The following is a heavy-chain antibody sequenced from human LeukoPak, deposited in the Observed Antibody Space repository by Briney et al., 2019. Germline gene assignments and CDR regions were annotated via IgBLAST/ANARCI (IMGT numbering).Heavy chain of an antibody. CDR1: GFTFSSYS. CDR3: AKAYYYDSSGYHLDAFDI. CDR2: ISGSGGST. D-gene: IGHD3-22*01. V-gene: IGHV3-23*01. Sequence: GGSLRLSCAASGFTFSSYSMNWVRQAPGKGLEWVSAISGSGGSTYYADSVKGRFTISRDNSKNTLYLQMNSLRAEDTAVYYCAKAYYYDSSGYHLDAFDIWGQGTMVTVSS. J-gene: IGHJ3*02.